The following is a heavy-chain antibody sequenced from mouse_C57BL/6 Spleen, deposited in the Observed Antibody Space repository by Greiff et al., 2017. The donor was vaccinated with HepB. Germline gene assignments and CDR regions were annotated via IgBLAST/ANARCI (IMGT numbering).Heavy chain of an antibody. CDR2: IDPSDSYT. CDR1: GYTFTSYW. J-gene: IGHJ2*01. V-gene: IGHV1-50*01. Sequence: QLQQSGAELVKPGASVKLSCKASGYTFTSYWMQWVKQRPGQGLEWIGEIDPSDSYTNYNQKFKGKATLTVDTSSSTAYMQLSSLTSEDSAVYYCAREGYFDYWGQGTTLTVSS. CDR3: AREGYFDY.